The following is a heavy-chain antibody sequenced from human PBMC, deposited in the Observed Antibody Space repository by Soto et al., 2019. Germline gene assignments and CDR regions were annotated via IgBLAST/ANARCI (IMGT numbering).Heavy chain of an antibody. D-gene: IGHD1-1*01. CDR3: AADQSGTTGGSRYYYYYYMDV. J-gene: IGHJ6*03. Sequence: SVKVSCKASGFTFTSSAMQWVRQARGQRLEWIGWIVVGSGNTNYAQKFQERVTITRDMSTSTAYMELSSLRSEDTAVYYCAADQSGTTGGSRYYYYYYMDVWGKGTTVTVSS. V-gene: IGHV1-58*02. CDR2: IVVGSGNT. CDR1: GFTFTSSA.